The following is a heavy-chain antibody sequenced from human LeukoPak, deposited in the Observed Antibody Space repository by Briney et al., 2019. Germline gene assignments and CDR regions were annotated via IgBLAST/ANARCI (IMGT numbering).Heavy chain of an antibody. CDR2: IIPIFGTA. J-gene: IGHJ2*01. CDR3: ARGGYSGSYYVSPRNWYFDL. V-gene: IGHV1-69*05. D-gene: IGHD1-26*01. Sequence: SXXVSCKASGGTFSSYAISWVRQAPGQGLEWMGGIIPIFGTANYAQKFQGRVTITTDESTSTAYMELSSLRSEDTAVYYCARGGYSGSYYVSPRNWYFDLWGRGTLVTVSS. CDR1: GGTFSSYA.